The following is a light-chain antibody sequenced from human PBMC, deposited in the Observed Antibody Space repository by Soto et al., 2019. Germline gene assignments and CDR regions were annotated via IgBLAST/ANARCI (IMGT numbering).Light chain of an antibody. CDR2: DVS. Sequence: QSVLTQPRSVSGSPGQSVTISCTGTSSDVGTYDFVSWYQQHPGKAPRLMIFDVSERPSGVPDRFYGSKSGNTASLTISGLQAEDEADYYCCLYAVTFYVFGTGTKLTVL. J-gene: IGLJ1*01. CDR3: CLYAVTFYV. V-gene: IGLV2-11*01. CDR1: SSDVGTYDF.